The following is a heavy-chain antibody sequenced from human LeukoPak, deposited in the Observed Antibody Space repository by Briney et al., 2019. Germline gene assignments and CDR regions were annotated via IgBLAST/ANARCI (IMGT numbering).Heavy chain of an antibody. J-gene: IGHJ3*02. CDR1: GGSISSGGYS. CDR3: ARVGIEYAFDI. CDR2: IYHSGST. V-gene: IGHV4-30-2*01. Sequence: SETLSLTCAVSGGSISSGGYSWSWIRQPPGKGLEWIGYIYHSGSTYYNPSLKSRVTISVDRSKNQFSLKLSSVTAADTAVYYCARVGIEYAFDIWGQRTMVTVSS. D-gene: IGHD3-10*01.